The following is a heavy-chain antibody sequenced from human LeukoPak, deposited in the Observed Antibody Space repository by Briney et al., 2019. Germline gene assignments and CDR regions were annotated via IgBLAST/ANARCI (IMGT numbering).Heavy chain of an antibody. J-gene: IGHJ4*02. CDR3: ARNSGSLPFDY. CDR2: INQDGSEK. V-gene: IGHV3-7*01. Sequence: GGSLRLSCAASGFTFSRYWMSWVRQAPGKGLEWVANINQDGSEKYYVDSVKGRFTISRDNAKNSLYLQMNSLRAEDTAVYYCARNSGSLPFDYWGQGALVTVSS. CDR1: GFTFSRYW. D-gene: IGHD1-26*01.